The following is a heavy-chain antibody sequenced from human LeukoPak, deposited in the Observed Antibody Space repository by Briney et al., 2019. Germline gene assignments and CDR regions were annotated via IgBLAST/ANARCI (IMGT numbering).Heavy chain of an antibody. CDR3: ARRAPYYDTSAYYGMHAFDI. J-gene: IGHJ3*02. CDR2: IYHSGST. V-gene: IGHV4-30-2*02. CDR1: GASISSGGLS. D-gene: IGHD3-22*01. Sequence: PSQTLSLTCAVSGASISSGGLSWNWIRQPPGKGLEWIGCIYHSGSTYYNPSLKSRVTMSVDTSKNQFSLKLSSVTAADTAVYYCARRAPYYDTSAYYGMHAFDIWGQGTMVTVSS.